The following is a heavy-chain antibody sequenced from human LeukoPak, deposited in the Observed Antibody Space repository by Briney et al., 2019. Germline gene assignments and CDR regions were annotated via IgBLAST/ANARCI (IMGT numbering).Heavy chain of an antibody. CDR2: ISGSGGST. CDR1: GFTFSSYA. D-gene: IGHD3-10*01. J-gene: IGHJ3*02. Sequence: GGSLRLSCAASGFTFSSYAMSWVRQAPGKGLEWVSAISGSGGSTCYADSVKGRFTISRDNSKNTLYLQMNSLRAEDTAVYYCARDGKPYYGSGSEDAFDIWGQGTMVTVSS. CDR3: ARDGKPYYGSGSEDAFDI. V-gene: IGHV3-23*01.